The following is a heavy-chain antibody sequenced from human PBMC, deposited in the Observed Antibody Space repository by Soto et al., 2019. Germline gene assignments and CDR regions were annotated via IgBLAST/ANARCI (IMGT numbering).Heavy chain of an antibody. D-gene: IGHD3-9*01. Sequence: GGSLRLSCAASELSFSSYAMHWIRQVPGKGLEWVAVISFNGDIIHYVDSVKDRFTISRDNSKNTLYLQMDSLRVEDSAVYYCARSFDTITYYFDLWGQGTLVTVSS. CDR3: ARSFDTITYYFDL. CDR2: ISFNGDII. V-gene: IGHV3-30-3*01. CDR1: ELSFSSYA. J-gene: IGHJ4*02.